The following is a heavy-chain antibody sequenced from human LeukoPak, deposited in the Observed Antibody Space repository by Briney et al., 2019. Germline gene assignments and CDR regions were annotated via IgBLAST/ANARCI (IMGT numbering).Heavy chain of an antibody. Sequence: PSETLSLTCAVYGGSFSGYYWSWIRQPPGKGLEWIGEINHSGSTNYNPSLKSRVTISVDTSKNQFSLKLSSVTAADTAVYYCARARSSSSNYYYYMDVWGKGTTVIVSS. J-gene: IGHJ6*03. D-gene: IGHD6-13*01. CDR2: INHSGST. CDR1: GGSFSGYY. V-gene: IGHV4-34*01. CDR3: ARARSSSSNYYYYMDV.